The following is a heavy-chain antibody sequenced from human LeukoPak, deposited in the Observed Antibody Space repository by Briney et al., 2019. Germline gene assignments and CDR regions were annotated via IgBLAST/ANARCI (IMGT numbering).Heavy chain of an antibody. CDR3: ATLDV. J-gene: IGHJ6*02. Sequence: PGGSLRLSCTASGFTFSNYAMSWVRQAPGKGLEWVSGISWNSGSIGYADSVKGRFTISRDNAKNSLYLQMNSLRAEDTALYYCATLDVWGQGTTVTVSS. V-gene: IGHV3-9*01. CDR2: ISWNSGSI. CDR1: GFTFSNYA.